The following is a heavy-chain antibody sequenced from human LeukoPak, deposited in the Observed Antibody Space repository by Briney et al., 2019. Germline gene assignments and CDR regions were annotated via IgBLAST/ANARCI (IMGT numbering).Heavy chain of an antibody. CDR1: GGSISSSNW. J-gene: IGHJ6*03. V-gene: IGHV4-4*02. CDR2: INHSGST. Sequence: SGTLSLTCAVSGGSISSSNWWSWIRQPPGKGLEWIGEINHSGSTNYNPSLKSRVTISVDTSKNQFSLKLSSVTAADTAVYYCARRMVRGAKGYYYMDVWGKGTTVTISS. D-gene: IGHD3-10*01. CDR3: ARRMVRGAKGYYYMDV.